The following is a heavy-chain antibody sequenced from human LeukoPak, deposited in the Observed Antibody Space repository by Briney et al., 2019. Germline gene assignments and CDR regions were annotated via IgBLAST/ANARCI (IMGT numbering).Heavy chain of an antibody. CDR2: IVYTGRT. CDR1: GGSIGSYY. J-gene: IGHJ5*02. Sequence: PSETLSLTCTVSGGSIGSYYWSWVRQPPEKGLEWIGNIVYTGRTNYNPPLQSRVTISIDTSKNQFSLRLNSVTAADTAVYYCARDSWWDGSKTFSDWFGPWGQGTLVTVSS. D-gene: IGHD3-10*01. V-gene: IGHV4-59*01. CDR3: ARDSWWDGSKTFSDWFGP.